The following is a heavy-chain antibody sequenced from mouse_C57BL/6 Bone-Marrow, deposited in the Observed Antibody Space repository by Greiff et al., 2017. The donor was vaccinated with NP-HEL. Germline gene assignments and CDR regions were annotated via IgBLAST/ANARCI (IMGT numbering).Heavy chain of an antibody. CDR2: IDPNSGGT. V-gene: IGHV1-72*01. D-gene: IGHD1-1*01. Sequence: QVQLQQPGAELVKPGASVKLSCKASGYTFTSYWMHWVKQRPGRGLEWIGRIDPNSGGTKYNEKFKSKATLTVDKPSSTAYMQLSSLTSEDSAVYYCARGGYINRVVVRDYAMDYWGQGTSVTVAS. CDR3: ARGGYINRVVVRDYAMDY. CDR1: GYTFTSYW. J-gene: IGHJ4*01.